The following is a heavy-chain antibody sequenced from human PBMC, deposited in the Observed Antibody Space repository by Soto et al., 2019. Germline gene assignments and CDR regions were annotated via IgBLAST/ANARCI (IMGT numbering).Heavy chain of an antibody. CDR2: ISYDGSNK. CDR1: GFTFSSYA. CDR3: ARELEGTALNYYYGMDV. D-gene: IGHD1-1*01. Sequence: GGSLRLSCAASGFTFSSYAMHWVRQAPGKGLEWLAVISYDGSNKYYADSVKCLFTISRDNSKNTLYLQMNSLRAEDTAVYYCARELEGTALNYYYGMDVWGQGTTVTVSS. J-gene: IGHJ6*02. V-gene: IGHV3-30-3*01.